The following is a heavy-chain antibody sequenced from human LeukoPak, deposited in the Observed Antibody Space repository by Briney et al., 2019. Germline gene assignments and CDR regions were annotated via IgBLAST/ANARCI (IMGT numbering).Heavy chain of an antibody. CDR1: GGSISSSSYY. CDR2: IYYSGST. D-gene: IGHD3-10*01. J-gene: IGHJ4*02. V-gene: IGHV4-39*01. Sequence: SETLSLTCTVPGGSISSSSYYWGWIRQPPGKGLEWIGSIYYSGSTYYNPSLKSRVTISVDTSKNQFSLKLSSVTAADTAVYYCARQGSYGSGSYFDYWGQGTLVTVSS. CDR3: ARQGSYGSGSYFDY.